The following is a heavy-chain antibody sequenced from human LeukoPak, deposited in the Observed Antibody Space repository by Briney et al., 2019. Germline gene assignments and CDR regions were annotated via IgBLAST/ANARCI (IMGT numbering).Heavy chain of an antibody. D-gene: IGHD3-10*01. J-gene: IGHJ4*02. CDR2: ISGSGGST. V-gene: IGHV3-23*01. CDR1: GFTFSSCA. CDR3: AKDVYYYGSGRANDY. Sequence: GGSLRLSCAASGFTFSSCAMSWVRQAPGKGLEWVSAISGSGGSTYYADSVKGRFTISRDNSKNTLYLQMNSLRAEDMAVYYCAKDVYYYGSGRANDYWGQGTLVTVSS.